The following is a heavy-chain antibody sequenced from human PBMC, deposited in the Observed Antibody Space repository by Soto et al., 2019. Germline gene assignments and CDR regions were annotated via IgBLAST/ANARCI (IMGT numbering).Heavy chain of an antibody. D-gene: IGHD1-1*01. Sequence: QLQLQESGPGLVKPSETLSLTCTVSGDSISNYSYYWGWIRQPPGKALEWIGSIYYPGSTYYSPSLRSRVTISVDMSKYQFSLRLSSVTAADSAVYYCARLEIEASGHRWFDPWGQGTLVTVSS. V-gene: IGHV4-39*01. J-gene: IGHJ5*02. CDR2: IYYPGST. CDR3: ARLEIEASGHRWFDP. CDR1: GDSISNYSYY.